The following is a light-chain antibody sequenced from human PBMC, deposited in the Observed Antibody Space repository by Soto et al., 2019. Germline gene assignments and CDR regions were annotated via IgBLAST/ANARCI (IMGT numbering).Light chain of an antibody. CDR3: QQSYNTPQT. CDR1: QDIAHY. J-gene: IGKJ1*01. Sequence: DIQMTQSPSSLSASVGERVTITCRASQDIAHYLNWYQHQPGKAPKLLFTTASTLQSGVPSRFTGSGFGTDFTHTIDNLQPEDFATYFCQQSYNTPQTFGQGTQLDIK. CDR2: TAS. V-gene: IGKV1-39*01.